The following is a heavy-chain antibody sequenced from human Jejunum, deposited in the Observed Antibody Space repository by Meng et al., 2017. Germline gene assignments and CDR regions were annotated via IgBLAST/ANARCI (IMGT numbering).Heavy chain of an antibody. CDR2: ITGSDGRT. CDR1: GFTFSNSA. J-gene: IGHJ4*02. V-gene: IGHV3-23*01. Sequence: GGSLRLSCAASGFTFSNSAMSWVRQAPGKGLEWVSVITGSDGRTYYADSVRGRFTISRDTSKNTLYLQMISLRAEDTAVYYCAKLTSLWGQGTRVTVSS. D-gene: IGHD3-16*01. CDR3: AKLTSL.